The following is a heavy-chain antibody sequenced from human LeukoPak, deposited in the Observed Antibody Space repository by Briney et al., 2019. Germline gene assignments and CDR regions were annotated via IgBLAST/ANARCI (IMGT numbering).Heavy chain of an antibody. CDR2: ISGSDGST. D-gene: IGHD3-10*01. V-gene: IGHV3-23*01. Sequence: GGSLRLSCAASGFTFSSYAMSWVRQAPGKGLEWVSAISGSDGSTYYPDSVKGRFTISRDNSKNTLYLQMNSLRAEDTAVYYCASALVRGYYFDYWDQGTLVTVSS. CDR1: GFTFSSYA. J-gene: IGHJ4*02. CDR3: ASALVRGYYFDY.